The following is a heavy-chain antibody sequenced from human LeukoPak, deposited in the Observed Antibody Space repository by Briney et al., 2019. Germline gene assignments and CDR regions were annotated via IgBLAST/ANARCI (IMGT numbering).Heavy chain of an antibody. CDR2: IIPIFGTA. J-gene: IGHJ4*02. D-gene: IGHD3-3*01. CDR3: ARDQRSYYDFWSGYYPFDY. Sequence: EASVKVSCKASGGTFSSYAISWVRQAPGQGLEWMGGIIPIFGTANYAQKFQGRVTITADESTSTAYRELSSLRSEDTAVYYCARDQRSYYDFWSGYYPFDYWGQGILVTVSS. V-gene: IGHV1-69*13. CDR1: GGTFSSYA.